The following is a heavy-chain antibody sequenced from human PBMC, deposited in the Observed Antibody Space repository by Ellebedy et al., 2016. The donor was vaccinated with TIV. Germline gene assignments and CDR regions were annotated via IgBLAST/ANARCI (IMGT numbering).Heavy chain of an antibody. CDR1: AFSFTGSA. CDR2: IRSKTNNYVT. V-gene: IGHV3-73*01. J-gene: IGHJ4*02. Sequence: GESLKISCAASAFSFTGSAMHWVRQAPGKGLEWVGRIRSKTNNYVTEYGASVKGRVTISRDDSKKTVYLQMNNLRTDDTAVYYCTSIAYWGRGTLLTVSS. D-gene: IGHD3-16*01. CDR3: TSIAY.